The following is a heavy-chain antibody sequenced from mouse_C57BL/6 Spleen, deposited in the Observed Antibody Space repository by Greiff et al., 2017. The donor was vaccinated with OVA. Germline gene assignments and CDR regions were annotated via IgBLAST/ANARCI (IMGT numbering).Heavy chain of an antibody. V-gene: IGHV1-80*01. Sequence: VQLVESGAELVKPGASVKISCKASGYAFSSYWMNWVKQRPGKGLEWIGQIYPGDGDTNYNGKFKGKATLTADKSSSTAYMQLSSLTSEDSAVYFWASGGSIYYDYDGAMDYWGQGTSVTVSS. CDR2: IYPGDGDT. J-gene: IGHJ4*01. D-gene: IGHD2-4*01. CDR3: ASGGSIYYDYDGAMDY. CDR1: GYAFSSYW.